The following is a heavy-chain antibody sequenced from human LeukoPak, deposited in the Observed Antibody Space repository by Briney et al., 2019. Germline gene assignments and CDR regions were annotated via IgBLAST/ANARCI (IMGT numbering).Heavy chain of an antibody. J-gene: IGHJ1*01. Sequence: SETLSLTCAVYGGSFSGYLWSLIRQPPGKGLGGVGEINHSGSTNYKPSLKSRVTISVDTSKNQFSLKLSSVTAADTAVYYCARGRIAAAAYFQHWGQGTLVSVSS. CDR1: GGSFSGYL. CDR2: INHSGST. CDR3: ARGRIAAAAYFQH. D-gene: IGHD6-13*01. V-gene: IGHV4-34*01.